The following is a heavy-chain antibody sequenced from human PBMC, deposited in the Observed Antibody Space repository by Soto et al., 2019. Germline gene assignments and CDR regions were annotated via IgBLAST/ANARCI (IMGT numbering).Heavy chain of an antibody. CDR3: ARHRIVVVPAVNYGMDV. CDR1: GYSLTSYW. V-gene: IGHV5-10-1*01. J-gene: IGHJ6*02. D-gene: IGHD2-2*01. CDR2: IDPSDSYT. Sequence: EEPLKIPCKGSGYSLTSYWISRVRQMPGKGLEWMGRIDPSDSYTNYSPSFQGHVTISADKSISTAYLQWSSLKASDTAMYYCARHRIVVVPAVNYGMDVWGQGTTVTAP.